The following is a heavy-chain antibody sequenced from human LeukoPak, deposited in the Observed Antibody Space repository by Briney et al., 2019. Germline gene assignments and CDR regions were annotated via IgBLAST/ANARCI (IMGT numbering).Heavy chain of an antibody. V-gene: IGHV3-48*03. CDR3: ARELSSWADYYYYYYGMDV. D-gene: IGHD6-13*01. J-gene: IGHJ6*04. Sequence: GGSLRLSCAASGFTFSSYEMNWVRQAPGKGLEWVSYISSSGSTIYYADSVKGRFTISRDNAKNSLYLQMNSLRAEDTAVYYCARELSSWADYYYYYYGMDVWGKGTTVTASS. CDR1: GFTFSSYE. CDR2: ISSSGSTI.